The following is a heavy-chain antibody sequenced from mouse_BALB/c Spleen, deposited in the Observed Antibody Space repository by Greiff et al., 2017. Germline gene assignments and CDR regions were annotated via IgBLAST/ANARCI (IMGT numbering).Heavy chain of an antibody. D-gene: IGHD2-3*01. CDR3: ARSEGGYYGGFAY. J-gene: IGHJ3*01. CDR1: GYAFSSYW. CDR2: IYPGDGDT. V-gene: IGHV1-80*01. Sequence: QVQLQQSGAELVRPGSSVKISCKASGYAFSSYWMNWVKQRPGQGLEWIGQIYPGDGDTYYTGKFKGKATLTADKSSSTAYMQLSSLTSEDSAVYFCARSEGGYYGGFAYWGQGTLVTVSA.